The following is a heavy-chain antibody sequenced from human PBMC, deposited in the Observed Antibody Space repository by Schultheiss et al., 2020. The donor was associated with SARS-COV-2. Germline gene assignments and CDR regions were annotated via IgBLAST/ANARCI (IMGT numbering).Heavy chain of an antibody. V-gene: IGHV3-23*01. CDR3: ARGRVGDGDFNDY. CDR2: ISGSGGST. CDR1: GFTFNNYA. D-gene: IGHD4-17*01. J-gene: IGHJ4*02. Sequence: GGSLRLSCAASGFTFNNYAMTWVRQAPGRGLEWVSAISGSGGSTYYADSVKGRFTISRDNSKNTLYLQMNSLRAEDTAVYYCARGRVGDGDFNDYWGQGTLVTVSS.